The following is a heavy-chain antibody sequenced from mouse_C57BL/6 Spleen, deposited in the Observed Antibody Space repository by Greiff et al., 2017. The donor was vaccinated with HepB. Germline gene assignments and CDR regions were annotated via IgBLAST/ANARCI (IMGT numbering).Heavy chain of an antibody. Sequence: QVQLQQSGAELARPGASVKLSCKASGYTFTSYGISWVKQRTGQGLEWIGEIYPRSGNTYYNEKFKGKATLTADKSSSTAYMELRSLTSEDSAVYFCARESSGYLFDYWGQGTTLQSPQ. V-gene: IGHV1-81*01. J-gene: IGHJ2*01. CDR2: IYPRSGNT. D-gene: IGHD3-2*02. CDR1: GYTFTSYG. CDR3: ARESSGYLFDY.